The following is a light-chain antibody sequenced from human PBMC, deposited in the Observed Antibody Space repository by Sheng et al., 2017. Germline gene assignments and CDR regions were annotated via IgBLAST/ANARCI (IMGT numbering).Light chain of an antibody. CDR2: GAS. CDR3: QQYKNWPLT. J-gene: IGKJ4*01. CDR1: QSVSSSY. Sequence: EIVLTQSPATLSLSPGERATLSCGASQSVSSSYLAWYQQKPGQAPRLLIFGASTRATGVPARFTGSGSGTEFTLTISSLQSEDFAIYYCQQYKNWPLTFGGGTKVEIK. V-gene: IGKV3-15*01.